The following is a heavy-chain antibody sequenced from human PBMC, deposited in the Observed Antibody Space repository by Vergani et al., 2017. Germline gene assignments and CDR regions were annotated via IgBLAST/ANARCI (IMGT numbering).Heavy chain of an antibody. J-gene: IGHJ3*02. Sequence: QLQLQESGSGLVKPSQTLSLTCAVPGGSVSSGGYSWSWIRQPPGKGLEWIGYIYHSGSTYYNPSLKSRVTISVDRSKNQFSLKLSSVTAADTAVYYCARGLQRPRRDCDAFDIWGQGTMVTVSS. V-gene: IGHV4-30-2*01. CDR3: ARGLQRPRRDCDAFDI. CDR1: GGSVSSGGYS. D-gene: IGHD2-21*01. CDR2: IYHSGST.